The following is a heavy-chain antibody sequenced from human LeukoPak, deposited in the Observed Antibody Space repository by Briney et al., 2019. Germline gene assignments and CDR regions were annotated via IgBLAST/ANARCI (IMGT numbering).Heavy chain of an antibody. CDR2: INPNSGGT. Sequence: GASVKVSCKASGYTFTGYYMHWVRQAPGQGLEWMGWINPNSGGTNYAQKFQGRVTMTRGTSISTAYMELSRLRSDDTAVYYCARGKNIVVVPAAIPSLDYWGQGTLVTVSS. D-gene: IGHD2-2*01. V-gene: IGHV1-2*02. CDR3: ARGKNIVVVPAAIPSLDY. J-gene: IGHJ4*02. CDR1: GYTFTGYY.